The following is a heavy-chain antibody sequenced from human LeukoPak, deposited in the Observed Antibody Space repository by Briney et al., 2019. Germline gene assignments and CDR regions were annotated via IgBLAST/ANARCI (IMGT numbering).Heavy chain of an antibody. D-gene: IGHD6-19*01. J-gene: IGHJ4*02. V-gene: IGHV3-48*02. CDR3: ARGGAGGSWFDF. CDR1: GLTFSTYA. CDR2: IGSRGSPT. Sequence: GRSLRLSCAASGLTFSTYAMQGVRQAPGKGLAWVSYIGSRGSPTHYADSGKGPFTTARDNTKTSLYLHMNSVRDEDTAVYYCARGGAGGSWFDFWGQGTLVTVSS.